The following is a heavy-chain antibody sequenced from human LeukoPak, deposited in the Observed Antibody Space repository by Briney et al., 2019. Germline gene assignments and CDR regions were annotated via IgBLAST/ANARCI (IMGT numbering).Heavy chain of an antibody. V-gene: IGHV4-39*07. CDR3: ARDPWGIVVVPAPAI. Sequence: SETLSLTCTVSGGSISSSSYYWGWIRQPPGKGLEWIGSIHYSGSTYYNPSLKSRVTISVDTSKNQFSLKLSSVTAADTAVYYCARDPWGIVVVPAPAIWGQGTMVTVSS. CDR2: IHYSGST. J-gene: IGHJ3*02. D-gene: IGHD2-2*01. CDR1: GGSISSSSYY.